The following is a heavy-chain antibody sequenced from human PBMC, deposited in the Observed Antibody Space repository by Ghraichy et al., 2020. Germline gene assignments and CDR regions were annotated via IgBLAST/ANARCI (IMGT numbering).Heavy chain of an antibody. CDR2: IYPGDSDT. Sequence: GESLNISFKGSGYIFTTYWIAWVRQMPGKGLEWMGIIYPGDSDTRYSPSFQGQVTISAAKSISTAYLQWSSLKASDTAMYYCARVGGRWVGWFDPWGQGTLVTVSS. CDR3: ARVGGRWVGWFDP. D-gene: IGHD1-26*01. V-gene: IGHV5-51*01. J-gene: IGHJ5*02. CDR1: GYIFTTYW.